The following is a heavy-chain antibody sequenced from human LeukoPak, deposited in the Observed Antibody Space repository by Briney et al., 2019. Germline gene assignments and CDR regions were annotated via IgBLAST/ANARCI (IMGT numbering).Heavy chain of an antibody. V-gene: IGHV4-4*02. CDR2: IYHSGST. D-gene: IGHD6-19*01. Sequence: PSGTLSLTCAVSGGSISSSNWWSWVRQPPGKGLEWIGEIYHSGSTNYNPSLKSRVTISVDKSKNQFSLKLTSVTAADTAAYYCARQGDSGWHYFDYWGQGTLVTVSS. CDR3: ARQGDSGWHYFDY. J-gene: IGHJ4*02. CDR1: GGSISSSNW.